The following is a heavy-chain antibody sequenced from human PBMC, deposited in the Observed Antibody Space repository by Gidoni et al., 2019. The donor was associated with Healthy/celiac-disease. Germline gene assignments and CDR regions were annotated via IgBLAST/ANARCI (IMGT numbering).Heavy chain of an antibody. J-gene: IGHJ4*02. CDR1: GGSFSGYY. CDR3: ARGSISYCSGGSCYSGVNAIDY. D-gene: IGHD2-15*01. Sequence: QVQLQQWGAGLLKPSETLSLTCAVYGGSFSGYYWSWIRQPPGKGLEWIGEINHSGSTNYNPSLKSRVTISVDTSKNQFSLKLSSVTAADTAVYYCARGSISYCSGGSCYSGVNAIDYWGQGTLVTVSS. CDR2: INHSGST. V-gene: IGHV4-34*01.